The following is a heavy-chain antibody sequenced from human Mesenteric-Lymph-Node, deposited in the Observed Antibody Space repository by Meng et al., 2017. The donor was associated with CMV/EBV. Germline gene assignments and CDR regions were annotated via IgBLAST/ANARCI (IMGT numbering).Heavy chain of an antibody. V-gene: IGHV3-48*04. J-gene: IGHJ3*02. D-gene: IGHD4-23*01. CDR1: GFTFSSYS. CDR3: ARDVDYGGNRAMGAFDI. CDR2: ISSSSSTI. Sequence: GESLKISCAASGFTFSSYSMNWVRQAPGKGLEWVSYISSSSSTIYYADSVKGRFTISRDNAKNSLYLQMNSLRAEDTAVYYCARDVDYGGNRAMGAFDIWGQGTMVTVSS.